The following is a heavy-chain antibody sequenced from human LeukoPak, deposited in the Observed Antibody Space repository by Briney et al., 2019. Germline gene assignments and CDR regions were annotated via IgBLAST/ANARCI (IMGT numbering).Heavy chain of an antibody. CDR1: GFTFSSYW. D-gene: IGHD4-23*01. V-gene: IGHV3-7*03. Sequence: PGGSLRLSCAASGFTFSSYWMNWVRQAPGKGLEWVANIKQDGSEKYYVDSVKGRFTISRDNAKNSLYLQMNSLRAEDTAVYYCAGDYGGNSWDYWGQGTLVTVSS. CDR3: AGDYGGNSWDY. CDR2: IKQDGSEK. J-gene: IGHJ4*02.